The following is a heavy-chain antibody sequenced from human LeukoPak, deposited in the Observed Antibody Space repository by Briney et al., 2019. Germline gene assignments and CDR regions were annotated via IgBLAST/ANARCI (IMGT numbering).Heavy chain of an antibody. CDR3: ATLGDYCSSTSCYSGFDY. CDR1: GNSFTSYW. J-gene: IGHJ4*02. V-gene: IGHV5-51*01. Sequence: GESLKISCKGSGNSFTSYWIGWVRQMPGKGLEWMGIIYPGDSDTRYSPSFQGQVTISADKSISTAYLQWSSLKASDTAMYYCATLGDYCSSTSCYSGFDYWGQGTLVTVSS. D-gene: IGHD2-2*01. CDR2: IYPGDSDT.